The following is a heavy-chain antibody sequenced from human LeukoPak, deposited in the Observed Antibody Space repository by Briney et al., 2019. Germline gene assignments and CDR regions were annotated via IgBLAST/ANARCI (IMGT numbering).Heavy chain of an antibody. CDR2: IYSGGST. J-gene: IGHJ4*02. D-gene: IGHD6-19*01. CDR1: GFTVSSNY. Sequence: GGSLRLSCAASGFTVSSNYMSWVRQAPGKGLEWVSVIYSGGSTYYADSVKGRFTISRDNSKNTLHLQMNSLRAEDTAVYYCARDGGGWYWGYWGQGTLVTVSS. CDR3: ARDGGGWYWGY. V-gene: IGHV3-53*01.